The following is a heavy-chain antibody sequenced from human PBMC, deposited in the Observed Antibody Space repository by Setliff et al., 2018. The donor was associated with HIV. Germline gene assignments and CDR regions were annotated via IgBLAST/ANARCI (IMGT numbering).Heavy chain of an antibody. J-gene: IGHJ6*02. D-gene: IGHD4-17*01. CDR3: ARGGPTVAFGLDV. CDR1: GGSIRSSGYS. CDR2: ISQSGST. V-gene: IGHV4-30-2*01. Sequence: SETLSLTCAVSGGSIRSSGYSWSWIRQPPGKGLEWIGYISQSGSTYYYPSLKGRVTISLDTSNNQFSLNLNSVTAADTAVYYCARGGPTVAFGLDVWGQGTTVTVSS.